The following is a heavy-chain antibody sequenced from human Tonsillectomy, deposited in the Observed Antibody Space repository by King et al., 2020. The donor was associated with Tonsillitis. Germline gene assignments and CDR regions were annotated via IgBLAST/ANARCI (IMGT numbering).Heavy chain of an antibody. CDR1: GFTFSVYA. V-gene: IGHV3-48*01. Sequence: VQLVESGGDLVQPGGSLRLSCTASGFTFSVYAMNWVRQAPGKGMEWISYISGGRSAIYYADSVKGRFTISRDSAKNSLYLQMDSLRADDTAVYYCARDKFDSWGQGTLVTVAS. CDR2: ISGGRSAI. CDR3: ARDKFDS. J-gene: IGHJ4*02.